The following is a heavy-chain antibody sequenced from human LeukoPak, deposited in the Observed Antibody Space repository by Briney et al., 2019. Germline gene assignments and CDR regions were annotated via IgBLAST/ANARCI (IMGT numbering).Heavy chain of an antibody. CDR1: GYTFPSYF. CDR2: INPIGGST. V-gene: IGHV1-46*01. J-gene: IGHJ4*02. CDR3: ARTAARRFDY. D-gene: IGHD6-6*01. Sequence: ASVKVSCKASGYTFPSYFMHWVRQAPGQGLEWMGIINPIGGSTTYAQKFQGRVTMTRDTSTSTVYMELSSLRSDDTAVYYCARTAARRFDYWGRGTLVTVSS.